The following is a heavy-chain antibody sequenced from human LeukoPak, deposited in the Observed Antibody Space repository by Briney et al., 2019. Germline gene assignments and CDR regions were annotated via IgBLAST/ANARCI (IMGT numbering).Heavy chain of an antibody. D-gene: IGHD4-11*01. V-gene: IGHV4-61*02. CDR3: ARDFFDYRGAFDI. J-gene: IGHJ3*02. CDR1: GGSISSGSYY. Sequence: SQTLSLTCTVSGGSISSGSYYCSWVRQPAGKGLEWIGRIYTSGSTNYNPSLKSRVTISVDTSKNQFSLKLSSVTAADTAVYYCARDFFDYRGAFDIRGQGTMVTVSS. CDR2: IYTSGST.